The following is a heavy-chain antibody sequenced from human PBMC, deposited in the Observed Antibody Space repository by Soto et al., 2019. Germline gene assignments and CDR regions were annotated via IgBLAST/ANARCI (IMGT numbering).Heavy chain of an antibody. J-gene: IGHJ4*02. CDR3: ARGGSWFEY. V-gene: IGHV3-66*01. D-gene: IGHD6-13*01. CDR1: GFTVSSNY. CDR2: VYTGGST. Sequence: EVQLVESGGGLVQPGGSLRLSCAASGFTVSSNYMSWVRQAPGKGLEWVSVVYTGGSTYYADSVKGRITIARDHSKNTLYLQMNSLRAEDTAVYYCARGGSWFEYWGQGTLVTVSS.